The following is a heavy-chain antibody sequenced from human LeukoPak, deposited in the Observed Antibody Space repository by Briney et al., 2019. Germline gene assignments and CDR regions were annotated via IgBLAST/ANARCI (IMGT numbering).Heavy chain of an antibody. Sequence: GGSLRLSCVVSGFAFNNAWMSWVRQAPGKGLEWVANIKQDGSEKYYVDSVKGRFAISRDNAKNSLYLQMNSLRGEDTAVYYCAREGIAAAGDHWGQGTLVTVSS. D-gene: IGHD6-13*01. V-gene: IGHV3-7*04. CDR3: AREGIAAAGDH. CDR2: IKQDGSEK. J-gene: IGHJ4*02. CDR1: GFAFNNAW.